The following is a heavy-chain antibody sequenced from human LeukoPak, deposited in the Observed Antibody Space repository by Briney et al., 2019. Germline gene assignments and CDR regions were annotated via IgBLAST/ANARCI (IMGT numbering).Heavy chain of an antibody. Sequence: GGSLRLSCAASGLTYSSYSMNWVRQAPGKGLEWVSSISSSSSHIYYADSVKGRFTISRDNAKNSLYLQMNSLRAEDTAVYYCARDSPRYCSAGSCYAPFDYWGQGTLVTVSS. D-gene: IGHD2-15*01. CDR2: ISSSSSHI. J-gene: IGHJ4*02. CDR1: GLTYSSYS. V-gene: IGHV3-21*01. CDR3: ARDSPRYCSAGSCYAPFDY.